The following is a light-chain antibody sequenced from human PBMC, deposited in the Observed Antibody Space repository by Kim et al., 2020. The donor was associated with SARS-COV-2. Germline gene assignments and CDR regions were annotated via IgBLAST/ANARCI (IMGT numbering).Light chain of an antibody. CDR2: CSS. CDR3: QQSYNSLVYT. CDR1: QRISMY. J-gene: IGKJ2*01. V-gene: IGKV1-39*01. Sequence: ASVRDRVTITCRASQRISMYLKWDQQKPGEAPKLLVLCSSNLRGGGPSRFRGSGSGTDFTLTITGLQPEDFATFYCQQSYNSLVYTFGQGTKLEI.